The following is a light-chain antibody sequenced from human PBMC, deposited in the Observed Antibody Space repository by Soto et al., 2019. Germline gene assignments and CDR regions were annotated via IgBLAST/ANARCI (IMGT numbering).Light chain of an antibody. J-gene: IGLJ3*02. V-gene: IGLV2-14*01. CDR2: DVS. CDR3: SSYTTRASWV. CDR1: SSDVGTNKY. Sequence: QSALTQPASVSGSPGQSITISCTGSSSDVGTNKYVSWYQQHPGKAPKVMIYDVSDRPSGVSNRFSGSKSGNTASLTISGLQAEDEDDYYCSSYTTRASWVFGGGTQLTVL.